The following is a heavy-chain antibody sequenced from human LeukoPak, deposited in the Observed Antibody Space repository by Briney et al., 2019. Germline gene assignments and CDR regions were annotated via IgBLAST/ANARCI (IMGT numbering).Heavy chain of an antibody. CDR3: ARASSGWDYWYFDL. Sequence: GGSLRLSCAASGFTFSSNYMSWVRQAPGKGLEWVSVIYSGGSTYYADSVKGRFTISRDNSKNTLYLQMNSLRAEDTAVYYCARASSGWDYWYFDLWGRGTLVTVSS. CDR2: IYSGGST. V-gene: IGHV3-53*01. D-gene: IGHD6-19*01. J-gene: IGHJ2*01. CDR1: GFTFSSNY.